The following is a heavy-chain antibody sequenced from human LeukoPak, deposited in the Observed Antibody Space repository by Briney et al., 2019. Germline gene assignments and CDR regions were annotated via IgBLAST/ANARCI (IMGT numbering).Heavy chain of an antibody. CDR2: INPNSGGT. CDR3: ARDQSGLVRGVTNY. J-gene: IGHJ4*02. D-gene: IGHD3-10*01. CDR1: GYTFTGYY. V-gene: IGHV1-2*04. Sequence: GASVKVSCKASGYTFTGYYMHWVRQAPGQGLEWMGWINPNSGGTNYAQKFQGWVTMTRDTSISTAYMELSRLRSDDTAVYYCARDQSGLVRGVTNYWGQGTLVTVSS.